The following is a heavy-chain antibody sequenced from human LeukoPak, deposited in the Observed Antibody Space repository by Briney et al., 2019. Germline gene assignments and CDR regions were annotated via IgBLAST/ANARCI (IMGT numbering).Heavy chain of an antibody. CDR2: ISGSGGST. Sequence: GGSLRLSCAASGFTFSSYAMSWVRQAPEKGLEWVSVISGSGGSTYYADSVKGRFTISRDNSKNTLFLQMSSLRAEDTAVYYCAKDPTSGGTAEYFQHWGQGTLVTVSS. D-gene: IGHD6-13*01. J-gene: IGHJ1*01. CDR1: GFTFSSYA. V-gene: IGHV3-23*01. CDR3: AKDPTSGGTAEYFQH.